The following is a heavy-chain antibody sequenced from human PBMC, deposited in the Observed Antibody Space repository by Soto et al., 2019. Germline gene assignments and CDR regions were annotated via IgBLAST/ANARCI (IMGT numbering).Heavy chain of an antibody. CDR1: GFTFSSYA. CDR3: ARRGPGTCFEY. Sequence: EVQLLDSGGGLVQPGGSLRLSCAASGFTFSSYAMNWVRQAPGKGLEWVSVISGSGDSTYYADSVKGRFTISRDNCKNTLYLQMSGLRTEDTAVYYSARRGPGTCFEYWGQGTLVTVSS. V-gene: IGHV3-23*01. D-gene: IGHD6-13*01. J-gene: IGHJ4*02. CDR2: ISGSGDST.